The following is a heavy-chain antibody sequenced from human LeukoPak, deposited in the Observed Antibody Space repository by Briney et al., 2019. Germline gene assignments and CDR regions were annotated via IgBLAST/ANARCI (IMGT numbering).Heavy chain of an antibody. V-gene: IGHV3-43*02. J-gene: IGHJ4*02. CDR3: AKDHSGSYYEWVFDY. CDR1: GFTFDDYA. Sequence: PGGSLRLSCAASGFTFDDYAMHWVRQAPGKGLKWVSLISGDGGSTYYADSVKGRFTISRDNSKNSLYLQMNSLRTEDTALYYCAKDHSGSYYEWVFDYWGQGTLVTVSS. CDR2: ISGDGGST. D-gene: IGHD1-26*01.